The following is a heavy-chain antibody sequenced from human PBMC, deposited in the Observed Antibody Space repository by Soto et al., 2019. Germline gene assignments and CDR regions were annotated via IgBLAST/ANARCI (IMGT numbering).Heavy chain of an antibody. Sequence: GGSLRLSCAASGFTFSSYSMNWVRQAPGKGLEWVSSISSSSSYIYYADSVKGRFTISRDNAKNSLYLQMKSLRAEDTAVYYCARDPNFVVGPAAMPNWFGCWGQGTLVTVSS. V-gene: IGHV3-21*01. CDR3: ARDPNFVVGPAAMPNWFGC. J-gene: IGHJ5*01. CDR1: GFTFSSYS. CDR2: ISSSSSYI. D-gene: IGHD2-2*01.